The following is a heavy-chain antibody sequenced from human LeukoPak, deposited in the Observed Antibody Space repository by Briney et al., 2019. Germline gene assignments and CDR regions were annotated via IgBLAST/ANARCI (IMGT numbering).Heavy chain of an antibody. CDR2: ISGSGGST. V-gene: IGHV3-23*01. CDR3: AKEVTMVRGVMMAYFDY. Sequence: GGSLRLSCAASGFTFSSYAMSWVRQAPGKGLEWVSAISGSGGSTYYADSVKGRFTISRDNSKNTLYPQMNSLRAEDTAVYYCAKEVTMVRGVMMAYFDYWGQGTLVTVSS. J-gene: IGHJ4*02. D-gene: IGHD3-10*01. CDR1: GFTFSSYA.